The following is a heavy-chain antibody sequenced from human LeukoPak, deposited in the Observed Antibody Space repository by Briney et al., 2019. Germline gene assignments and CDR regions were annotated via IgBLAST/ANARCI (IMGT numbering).Heavy chain of an antibody. CDR2: INHSGST. V-gene: IGHV4-34*01. Sequence: PETLSLTCALSGGSFCGYYWSSLRQPPGKGLEWIGEINHSGSTNYNPSLKSRVTISLDTSKHQFSLKLTSVTAADTGVYFCTRGRSAARRLTHNWFDPWGQGTLVTVSS. CDR1: GGSFCGYY. D-gene: IGHD6-13*01. CDR3: TRGRSAARRLTHNWFDP. J-gene: IGHJ5*02.